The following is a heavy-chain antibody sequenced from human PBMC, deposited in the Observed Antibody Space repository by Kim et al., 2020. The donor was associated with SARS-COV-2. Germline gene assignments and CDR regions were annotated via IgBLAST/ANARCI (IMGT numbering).Heavy chain of an antibody. V-gene: IGHV3-74*03. D-gene: IGHD1-26*01. Sequence: GGSLRLSCEASGFTFSSYWMHWVRQAPGRGLEWVSRINSDGSITTYGDSMKGRFTTSRDNAQNTLYLQMHSLRAEDTAVYFCARRFYVLGSNDYWGHGTLVTVSS. J-gene: IGHJ4*01. CDR3: ARRFYVLGSNDY. CDR2: INSDGSIT. CDR1: GFTFSSYW.